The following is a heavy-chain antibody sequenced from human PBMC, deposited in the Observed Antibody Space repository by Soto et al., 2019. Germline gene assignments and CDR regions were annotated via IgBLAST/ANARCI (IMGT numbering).Heavy chain of an antibody. CDR3: ARDSPGGIAARYFDY. J-gene: IGHJ4*02. Sequence: GGSLRLSCAASGFTFSSYWMSWVRQAPGKGLEWVANIKQDGSEKYYVDSVKGRFTSTRDNAKNSLYQQMNSLRAEDTAVYYCARDSPGGIAARYFDYWGQGTLATVSS. D-gene: IGHD6-6*01. CDR1: GFTFSSYW. CDR2: IKQDGSEK. V-gene: IGHV3-7*01.